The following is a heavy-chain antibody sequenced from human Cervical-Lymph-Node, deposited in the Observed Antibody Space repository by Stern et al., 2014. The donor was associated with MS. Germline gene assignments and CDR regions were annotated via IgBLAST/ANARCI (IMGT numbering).Heavy chain of an antibody. D-gene: IGHD1-1*01. Sequence: VQLVESGAEVRKPGESLRISCEVSGYRFTNNWIGWVRQVSGQGLEWIGIIYPGDSEARYSPSYQGQVTILVNKSNSITYLQWSSLKASDTAMYYCARRGHGYMGIDYWGQGTLVTVSS. CDR2: IYPGDSEA. V-gene: IGHV5-51*03. CDR3: ARRGHGYMGIDY. CDR1: GYRFTNNW. J-gene: IGHJ4*02.